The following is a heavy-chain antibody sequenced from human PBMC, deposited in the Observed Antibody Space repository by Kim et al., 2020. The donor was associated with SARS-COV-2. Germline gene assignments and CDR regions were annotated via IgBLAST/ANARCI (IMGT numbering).Heavy chain of an antibody. J-gene: IGHJ3*02. V-gene: IGHV5-51*01. CDR2: IYPGDSDI. Sequence: GESLKISCKGSGDSFTNNWIAWVRQMPGKGLEWMGIIYPGDSDIKYNPSFRGLVSISVDKSITTAYLQWSSLKASASAMYYCARHPLNYVTSSGIPNGFDIWGQETMVTVSS. D-gene: IGHD3-22*01. CDR3: ARHPLNYVTSSGIPNGFDI. CDR1: GDSFTNNW.